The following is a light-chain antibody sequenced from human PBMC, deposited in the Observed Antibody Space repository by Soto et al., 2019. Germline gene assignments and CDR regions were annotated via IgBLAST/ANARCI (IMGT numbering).Light chain of an antibody. CDR3: SSYVNSNTVV. Sequence: QSVLTQPASVSGSPGQSITISCTGTSSDAGRYNLVSWYQQEPGKAPKLMIYEVTNRPSGVSNRFSGSKSGSTASLTISGLQAEDEADYYCSSYVNSNTVVFGGGTKVTVL. J-gene: IGLJ2*01. CDR2: EVT. V-gene: IGLV2-14*01. CDR1: SSDAGRYNL.